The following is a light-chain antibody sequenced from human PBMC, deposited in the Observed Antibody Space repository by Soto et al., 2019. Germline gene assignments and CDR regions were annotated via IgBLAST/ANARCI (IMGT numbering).Light chain of an antibody. Sequence: QSALTQPASVSGSPGQSITISCTGTSSDVGNYNRVSWYQQHPGKAPKLMIYEGNKRPSGVSKRFSGSQSGNTASLTISGLQAEDEADYYCCSKTGSTIFYVFGTGTKLTLL. CDR2: EGN. V-gene: IGLV2-23*01. CDR3: CSKTGSTIFYV. CDR1: SSDVGNYNR. J-gene: IGLJ1*01.